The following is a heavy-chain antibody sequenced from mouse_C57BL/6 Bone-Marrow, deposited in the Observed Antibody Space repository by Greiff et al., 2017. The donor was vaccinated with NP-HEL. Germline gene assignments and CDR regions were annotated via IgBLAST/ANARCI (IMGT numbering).Heavy chain of an antibody. D-gene: IGHD1-1*01. CDR1: GFTFCDYG. V-gene: IGHV5-15*01. Sequence: EVHLVESGGGLVQPGGSLKLSCAASGFTFCDYGMAWVRQAPRKGPEWVAFISNLAYSIYYADTVTCRFTISRENAKNTLKLEMSSLRSEDTATYYCERLYHGRSYEAMDYWGQGTSDTVPS. CDR2: ISNLAYSI. J-gene: IGHJ4*01. CDR3: ERLYHGRSYEAMDY.